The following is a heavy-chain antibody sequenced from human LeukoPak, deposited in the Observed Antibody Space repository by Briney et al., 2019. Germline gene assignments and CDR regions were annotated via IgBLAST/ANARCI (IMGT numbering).Heavy chain of an antibody. Sequence: AGSLRLSCAASGFTVSSNYMSWVRQAPGKGLEWVSVIYSGGSTYYADSVKGRFTISRDNSKNTLYLQMNSLRAEDTAVYYCARDPPQGATIGLNTFDIWGQGTMVTVSS. D-gene: IGHD5-12*01. J-gene: IGHJ3*02. CDR2: IYSGGST. V-gene: IGHV3-66*01. CDR3: ARDPPQGATIGLNTFDI. CDR1: GFTVSSNY.